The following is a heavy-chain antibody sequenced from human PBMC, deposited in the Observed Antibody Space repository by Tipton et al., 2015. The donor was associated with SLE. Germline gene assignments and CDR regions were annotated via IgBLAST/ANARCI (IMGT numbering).Heavy chain of an antibody. CDR3: ARQGQQLVRPYYYGMDV. Sequence: TLSLTCTVSGGSISSYYWSWIRQPPGKGLEWIGYIYYSGGTNYSPSLKSRVTISVATSKNQFSLKLSSVTAADTAVYYCARQGQQLVRPYYYGMDVWGQGTTVTVSS. CDR2: IYYSGGT. D-gene: IGHD6-13*01. CDR1: GGSISSYY. J-gene: IGHJ6*02. V-gene: IGHV4-59*08.